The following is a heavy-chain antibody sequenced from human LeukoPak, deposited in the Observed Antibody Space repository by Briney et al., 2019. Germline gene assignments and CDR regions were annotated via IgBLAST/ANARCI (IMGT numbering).Heavy chain of an antibody. D-gene: IGHD4-11*01. CDR1: GGSVSSGSYY. CDR2: IYYSGRT. Sequence: PSGTLSLTCTVSGGSVSSGSYYWSWIRQPPGKGLEWVGYIYYSGRTNYSPSLKSRVTISVDTSKNQFSLKLSSVTAADTAVYYCATLVDATTPLSYYFIGVWGKGTTATVSS. J-gene: IGHJ6*03. CDR3: ATLVDATTPLSYYFIGV. V-gene: IGHV4-61*01.